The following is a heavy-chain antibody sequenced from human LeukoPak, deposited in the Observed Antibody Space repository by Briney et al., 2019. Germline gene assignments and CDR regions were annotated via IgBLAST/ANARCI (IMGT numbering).Heavy chain of an antibody. CDR3: ARCRDYDFWSGSAVDY. V-gene: IGHV3-53*05. D-gene: IGHD3-3*01. CDR2: IYSGGST. CDR1: GFTVSSNY. Sequence: PGGSLRLSCAASGFTVSSNYMSWVRQAPGKGLEWVSVIYSGGSTDYADSVKGRFTISRDNSKNALYLQMNSLRAEDTAVYYCARCRDYDFWSGSAVDYWGQGTLVTVSS. J-gene: IGHJ4*02.